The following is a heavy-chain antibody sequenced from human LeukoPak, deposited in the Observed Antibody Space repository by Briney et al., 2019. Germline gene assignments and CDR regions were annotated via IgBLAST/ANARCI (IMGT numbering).Heavy chain of an antibody. CDR3: ARDRGDGYNSCSDY. V-gene: IGHV3-7*01. CDR2: IKQDGSEK. D-gene: IGHD5-24*01. J-gene: IGHJ4*02. CDR1: GFTFRSYW. Sequence: GGSLRLSCAVSGFTFRSYWMTWDRQAPGKGLEWVANIKQDGSEKYYVDSVKGRFTISRDNAKNSLYLQMNSLRAEDTAVYYCARDRGDGYNSCSDYWGQGTLVTVSS.